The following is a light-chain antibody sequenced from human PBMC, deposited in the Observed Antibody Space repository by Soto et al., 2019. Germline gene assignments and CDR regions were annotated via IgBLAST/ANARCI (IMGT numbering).Light chain of an antibody. CDR3: SSYTSSSLVV. J-gene: IGLJ2*01. CDR2: EVS. CDR1: SSDVGGYNY. V-gene: IGLV2-14*01. Sequence: QSVLTQPASVSGSPGQSITISCTGTSSDVGGYNYVSWYQQHPGKAPKLMIYEVSNRPSGVSNRFSGSKSGNTASLTISGLQAEDEADYHCSSYTSSSLVVFGGGTKLTVL.